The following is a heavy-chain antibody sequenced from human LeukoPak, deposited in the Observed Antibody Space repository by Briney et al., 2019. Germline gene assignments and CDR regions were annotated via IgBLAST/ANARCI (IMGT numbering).Heavy chain of an antibody. CDR3: ARPFLTGRNAFDI. J-gene: IGHJ3*02. D-gene: IGHD7-27*01. CDR1: GYTFTSYY. Sequence: ASVKVSCKASGYTFTSYYMHWVRQAPGQGLEWMGWINPNSGGTNYAQKFQGRVTMTRDTSISTAYMELSRLRSDDTAVYYCARPFLTGRNAFDIWGQGTMVTVSS. V-gene: IGHV1-2*02. CDR2: INPNSGGT.